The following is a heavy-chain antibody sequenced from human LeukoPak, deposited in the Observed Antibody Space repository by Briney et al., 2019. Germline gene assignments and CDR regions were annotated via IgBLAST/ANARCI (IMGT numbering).Heavy chain of an antibody. V-gene: IGHV3-64*01. CDR3: AREERGLAIDY. D-gene: IGHD5-12*01. CDR2: ISSSGDNT. Sequence: PGGSHRLSCTASGFPFSNAWMTWVRQAPGKGLEYVSYISSSGDNTFYANSVKGRFTISRDNSKNTLFLQMGSLRVEDTAVYYCAREERGLAIDYWGQGTLVTVSS. CDR1: GFPFSNAW. J-gene: IGHJ4*02.